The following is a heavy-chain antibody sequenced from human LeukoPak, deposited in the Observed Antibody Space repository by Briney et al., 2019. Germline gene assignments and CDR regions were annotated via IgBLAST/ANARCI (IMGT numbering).Heavy chain of an antibody. J-gene: IGHJ3*02. D-gene: IGHD3-22*01. CDR2: VSSLVVNT. CDR3: AKDNYYLDSRQAFDI. CDR1: GFTFRSYA. V-gene: IGHV3-23*01. Sequence: RGSLRLSCAPSGFTFRSYAMSWVRQAPGKGLGWGSTVSSLVVNTSYAPSLNGRFTISRDNSKNTLYLQMNSPRAEDTAVYFCAKDNYYLDSRQAFDIWGQGTMVTVSS.